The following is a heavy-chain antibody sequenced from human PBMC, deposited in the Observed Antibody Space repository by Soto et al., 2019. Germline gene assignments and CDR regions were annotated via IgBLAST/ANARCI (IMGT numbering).Heavy chain of an antibody. CDR2: IYWDDDK. CDR1: GFSLSISGVG. V-gene: IGHV2-5*02. CDR3: AHIQDYAYAFDI. J-gene: IGHJ3*02. D-gene: IGHD4-17*01. Sequence: QITLKESGPTLVKPTQTLTLTCTFSGFSLSISGVGVGWIRQSPGKALEWLALIYWDDDKRYSPSLKSRLTITEDTPKNQVVLTMTNMDPVETATYYCAHIQDYAYAFDIWGQGTMVTVSS.